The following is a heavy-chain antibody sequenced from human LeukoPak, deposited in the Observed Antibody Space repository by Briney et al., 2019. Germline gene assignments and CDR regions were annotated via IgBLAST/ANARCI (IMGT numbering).Heavy chain of an antibody. D-gene: IGHD3-9*01. Sequence: ASVKVSCKASGGTFSSYAISWVRQAPGQGLEWMGWISAYNGNTNYAQKLQGRVTMTTDTSTSTAYMELRSLRSDDTAVYYCARDVHTYYDILTGYGTADYWGQGTLVTVSS. CDR3: ARDVHTYYDILTGYGTADY. CDR2: ISAYNGNT. CDR1: GGTFSSYA. J-gene: IGHJ4*02. V-gene: IGHV1-18*01.